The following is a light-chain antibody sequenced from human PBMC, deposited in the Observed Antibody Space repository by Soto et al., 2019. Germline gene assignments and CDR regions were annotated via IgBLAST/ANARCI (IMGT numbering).Light chain of an antibody. J-gene: IGKJ4*01. Sequence: EIVMTQSPATLSVSPGERATLSCRASQSVSSNLAWYQQKPGQAPRLLIYGASTRATGIPARFSGSGSGTEVTLTISSLQSEDFAVYYCQQYNNLPPPLTFGGGTKVEIK. CDR3: QQYNNLPPPLT. V-gene: IGKV3-15*01. CDR2: GAS. CDR1: QSVSSN.